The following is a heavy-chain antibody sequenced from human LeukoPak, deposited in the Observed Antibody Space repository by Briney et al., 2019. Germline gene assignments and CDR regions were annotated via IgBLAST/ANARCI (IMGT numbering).Heavy chain of an antibody. CDR2: ISWNSGNT. CDR1: GFTFDDYA. CDR3: VKDIRIAARRGYYYGMDV. Sequence: PGGSLRLSCAASGFTFDDYAMHWVRQAPGKGLEWVSSISWNSGNTVYADSVEGRFTISRDNVKNSLYLQMNSLRAEDTALYHCVKDIRIAARRGYYYGMDVWGQGTTVTVSS. V-gene: IGHV3-9*01. J-gene: IGHJ6*02. D-gene: IGHD6-6*01.